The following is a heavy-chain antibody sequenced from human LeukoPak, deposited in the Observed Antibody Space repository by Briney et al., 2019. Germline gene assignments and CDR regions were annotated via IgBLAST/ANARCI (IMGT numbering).Heavy chain of an antibody. CDR2: IYSGGST. J-gene: IGHJ4*02. V-gene: IGHV3-53*01. Sequence: PGGSQRLSCAASGFTVSSSYMSWVRQAPGKGLEWVSLIYSGGSTYYAASVKGRFTISRDNSKNTLYLQMNSLRPEDTAVYYCAKGYNYAYEYWGQGTLVTVSS. CDR3: AKGYNYAYEY. D-gene: IGHD5-18*01. CDR1: GFTVSSSY.